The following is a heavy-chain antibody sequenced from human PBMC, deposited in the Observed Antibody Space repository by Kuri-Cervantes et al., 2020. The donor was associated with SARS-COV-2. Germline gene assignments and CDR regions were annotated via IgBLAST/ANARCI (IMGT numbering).Heavy chain of an antibody. Sequence: GSLRLSCTVSGGSISSHYWSWIRQPPGKGLEWIGYIYYSGSTNYNPSLKSRVTISVDTSKNQFSLKLSSVTAADTAVYYCARDIAAAGTGFDYWGQGTLVTVSS. CDR1: GGSISSHY. D-gene: IGHD6-13*01. CDR3: ARDIAAAGTGFDY. CDR2: IYYSGST. V-gene: IGHV4-59*11. J-gene: IGHJ4*02.